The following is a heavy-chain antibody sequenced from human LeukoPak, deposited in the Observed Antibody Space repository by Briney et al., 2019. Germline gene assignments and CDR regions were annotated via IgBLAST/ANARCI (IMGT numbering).Heavy chain of an antibody. CDR2: ISSDGSST. J-gene: IGHJ4*02. D-gene: IGHD6-6*01. Sequence: GGSLRLSCAASGFTFRNHWMHWVRQTPGKGLVWVARISSDGSSTTYADSVKGRFTISRDNAKNTLYLQMNNLRAEDTAMYYCARDQRVTGRPDIDYWGQGTLVIVSS. CDR3: ARDQRVTGRPDIDY. V-gene: IGHV3-74*03. CDR1: GFTFRNHW.